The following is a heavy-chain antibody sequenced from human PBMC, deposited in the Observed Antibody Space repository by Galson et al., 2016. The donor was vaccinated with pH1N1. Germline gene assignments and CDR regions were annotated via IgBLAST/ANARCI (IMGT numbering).Heavy chain of an antibody. J-gene: IGHJ4*02. CDR2: IKSKTDGATR. CDR3: AAGSGRSDFDY. V-gene: IGHV3-15*01. Sequence: SLRLSCAASGFTFSNGWMSWVRQAPGKGLEWAGRIKSKTDGATRDFAAPVKSRFSILRDDSKHTVYLQINSLKTEDTAVYFCAAGSGRSDFDYWGQGTLVTVSS. D-gene: IGHD3-10*01. CDR1: GFTFSNGW.